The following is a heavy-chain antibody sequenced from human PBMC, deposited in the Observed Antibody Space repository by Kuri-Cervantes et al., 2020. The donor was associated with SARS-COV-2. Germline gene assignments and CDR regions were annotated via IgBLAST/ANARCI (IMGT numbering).Heavy chain of an antibody. V-gene: IGHV3-21*01. J-gene: IGHJ1*01. CDR2: ISSSSSYI. CDR3: ARDLRGSGSGAGADAEYFQH. CDR1: GFTSSSYS. Sequence: LSLTCAASGFTSSSYSMNWVRQAPGKGLEWVSSISSSSSYIYYADSVKGRFTISRDNAKNSLYLQMNSLRAEDTAVYYCARDLRGSGSGAGADAEYFQHWGQGTLVTVSS. D-gene: IGHD2-15*01.